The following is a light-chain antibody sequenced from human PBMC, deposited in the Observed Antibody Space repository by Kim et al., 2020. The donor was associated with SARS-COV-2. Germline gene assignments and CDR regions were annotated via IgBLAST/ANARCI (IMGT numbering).Light chain of an antibody. CDR1: KIGDIK. V-gene: IGLV3-21*02. Sequence: PGETSRITCGGKKIGDIKEKRYQQREGQAPVLVISEDSDRRSGSHERFSGGNTGNTATLTINRVEAVDEADYYCQVWDGSSDNWVFGGGNQLTV. CDR3: QVWDGSSDNWV. J-gene: IGLJ3*02. CDR2: EDS.